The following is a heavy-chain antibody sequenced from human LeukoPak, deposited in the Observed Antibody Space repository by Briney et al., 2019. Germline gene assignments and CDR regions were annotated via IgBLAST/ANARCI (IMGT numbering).Heavy chain of an antibody. CDR2: VDANGRTT. CDR3: YCRDDLPA. CDR1: GFTVTHYA. J-gene: IGHJ5*02. D-gene: IGHD5-24*01. Sequence: PGGSLRLSCSASGFTVTHYAMHWVRQAPGKGLEYVSAVDANGRTTYYADSVKGRFTIPRDDSKNTLYLHMSSLRPEDTAIYYCYCRDDLPAWGQGTLITISS. V-gene: IGHV3-64D*06.